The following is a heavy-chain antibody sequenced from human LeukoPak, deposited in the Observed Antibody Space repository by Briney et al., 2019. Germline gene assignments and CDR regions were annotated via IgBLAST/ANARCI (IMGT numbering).Heavy chain of an antibody. Sequence: GASVKVSCKASGGTFSSYAISWVRQAPGQGLEWMGGIIPIFGTANYAQKFQGRVTITADKSTSTAYMELSSLRSEDTAEYYCARDSSADAFDIWGQGTMVTVSS. J-gene: IGHJ3*02. V-gene: IGHV1-69*06. CDR1: GGTFSSYA. CDR2: IIPIFGTA. CDR3: ARDSSADAFDI.